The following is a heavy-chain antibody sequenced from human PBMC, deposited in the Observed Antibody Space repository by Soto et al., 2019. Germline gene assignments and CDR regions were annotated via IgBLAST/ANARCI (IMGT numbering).Heavy chain of an antibody. CDR2: IKEDGSEK. V-gene: IGHV3-7*03. CDR1: GFTFSSYW. J-gene: IGHJ6*02. CDR3: AGNFDFYYALDV. Sequence: PGGSLRLSCAASGFTFSSYWMNWVRQAPGKGLEWVANIKEDGSEKYFVDSVKGRFTISRDNAKKSLYLQMNSLRAEDTAVYYCAGNFDFYYALDVWGQGTTVTVSS. D-gene: IGHD1-1*01.